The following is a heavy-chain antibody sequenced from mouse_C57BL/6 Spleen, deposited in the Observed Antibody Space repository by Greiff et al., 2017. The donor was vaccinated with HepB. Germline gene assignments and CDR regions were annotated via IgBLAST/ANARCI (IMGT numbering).Heavy chain of an antibody. Sequence: EVQLQESGGGLVQPGGSMKLSCAASGFTFSDAWMDWVRQSPEKGLEWVAEIRNKANNHATYYAESVKGRFTISRDDSKSSVYLQMNSLRAEDTGIYYCTRSIYYGNPAWFAYWGQGTLVTVSA. V-gene: IGHV6-6*01. CDR1: GFTFSDAW. J-gene: IGHJ3*01. CDR3: TRSIYYGNPAWFAY. D-gene: IGHD2-1*01. CDR2: IRNKANNHAT.